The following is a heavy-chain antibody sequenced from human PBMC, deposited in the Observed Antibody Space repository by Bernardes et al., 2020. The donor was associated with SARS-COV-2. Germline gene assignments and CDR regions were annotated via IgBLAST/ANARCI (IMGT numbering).Heavy chain of an antibody. V-gene: IGHV1-18*01. CDR2: ISAYHGNT. CDR1: GYTFTTYG. D-gene: IGHD5-18*01. Sequence: ASVKVSCKASGYTFTTYGMIWVRQAPGQGLEWMGWISAYHGNTNYAQKFQGRVTMTTDTSTSTAYMELRSLRSDDTAVYYCATVVGYSYGGGWFDPWGQGTLVTVSS. CDR3: ATVVGYSYGGGWFDP. J-gene: IGHJ5*02.